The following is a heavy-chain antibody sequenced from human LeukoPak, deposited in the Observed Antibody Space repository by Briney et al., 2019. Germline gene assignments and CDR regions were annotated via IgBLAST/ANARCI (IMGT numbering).Heavy chain of an antibody. CDR1: GYTFTSYG. Sequence: ASVKVSCKASGYTFTSYGISWVRQAPGQGLEWMGWISAYNGNTNYAQKLQGRVTMTTDTSTSTAYMELGSLRSDDTAVYYCARAPNTYYDFWSGSYYMDVWGKGTTVTVSS. V-gene: IGHV1-18*01. CDR2: ISAYNGNT. D-gene: IGHD3-3*01. CDR3: ARAPNTYYDFWSGSYYMDV. J-gene: IGHJ6*03.